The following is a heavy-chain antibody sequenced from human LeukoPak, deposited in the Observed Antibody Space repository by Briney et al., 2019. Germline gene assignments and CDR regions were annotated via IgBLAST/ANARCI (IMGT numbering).Heavy chain of an antibody. D-gene: IGHD2-2*01. CDR3: ATTDCSSTSCHYYYYYYMDV. Sequence: SQTLSLTCTVSGGSISSGDYYWSWIRQPPGKGLEWIGYIYYSGSTYYNPSLKSRVTISVDTSKNQFSLKLSSVTAADTAVYYCATTDCSSTSCHYYYYYYMDVWGKETTVTVSS. J-gene: IGHJ6*03. CDR2: IYYSGST. V-gene: IGHV4-30-4*08. CDR1: GGSISSGDYY.